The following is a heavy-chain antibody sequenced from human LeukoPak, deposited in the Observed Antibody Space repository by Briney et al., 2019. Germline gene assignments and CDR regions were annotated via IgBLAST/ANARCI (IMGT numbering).Heavy chain of an antibody. CDR3: AFTTGNYYLDY. D-gene: IGHD1-7*01. CDR1: GGSFSGDY. Sequence: SETLSLTCAVYGGSFSGDYWSWIRQPPGKGLEWIGEINHSGSTNYNPSLKSRVTVSVDSSKNQFSLKLSSVTAADTAMYYCAFTTGNYYLDYWGQGTLVTVSS. J-gene: IGHJ4*02. V-gene: IGHV4-34*01. CDR2: INHSGST.